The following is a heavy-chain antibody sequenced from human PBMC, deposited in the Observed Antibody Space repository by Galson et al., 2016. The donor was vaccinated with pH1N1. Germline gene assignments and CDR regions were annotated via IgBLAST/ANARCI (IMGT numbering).Heavy chain of an antibody. CDR1: GFTFSSYG. CDR3: AKSPLFDGDYVGMDV. D-gene: IGHD4-17*01. V-gene: IGHV3-30*18. Sequence: SLRLSCAASGFTFSSYGMHWVRQAPGKGLEWVAVISYDGSNKYYADSVKGRFTISRDNSKNTLYLQMNSLSAEDTAVYYCAKSPLFDGDYVGMDVWGQGTRGTGSS. CDR2: ISYDGSNK. J-gene: IGHJ6*02.